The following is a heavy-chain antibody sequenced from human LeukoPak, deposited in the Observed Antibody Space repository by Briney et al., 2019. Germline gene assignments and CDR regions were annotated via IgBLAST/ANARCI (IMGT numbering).Heavy chain of an antibody. D-gene: IGHD3-22*01. J-gene: IGHJ4*02. V-gene: IGHV7-4-1*02. Sequence: GASVKVSCKASGYTFTSYAMNWVRQAPGQGLEWMGWINTNTGNPTYAQGFTGRFVFSLDTSVSTAYLQISSLKAEDTAVYYCARGHTPYYYDSSSYYLEGVLDYWGQGTLVTVSS. CDR2: INTNTGNP. CDR1: GYTFTSYA. CDR3: ARGHTPYYYDSSSYYLEGVLDY.